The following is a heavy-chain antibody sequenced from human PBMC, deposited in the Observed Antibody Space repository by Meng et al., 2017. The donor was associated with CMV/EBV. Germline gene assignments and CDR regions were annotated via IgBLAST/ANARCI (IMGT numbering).Heavy chain of an antibody. V-gene: IGHV1-69*05. Sequence: SVKVSCKASGGTFSSYAISWVRQAPGQGLEWMGGIIPIFCTANYAQKFQGRVTLTTDESTSTAYMELSSLRYEDTAVYYCARHHPAGYCSSTSCPQRWFDPWGQGTLVTVSS. D-gene: IGHD2-2*01. CDR3: ARHHPAGYCSSTSCPQRWFDP. CDR2: IIPIFCTA. CDR1: GGTFSSYA. J-gene: IGHJ5*02.